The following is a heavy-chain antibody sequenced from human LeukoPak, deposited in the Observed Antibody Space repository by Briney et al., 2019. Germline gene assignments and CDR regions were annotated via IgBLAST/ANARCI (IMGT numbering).Heavy chain of an antibody. Sequence: SETLSLTCTVSGGSISSYYWSWIRQPPGKGLEWIGYIYYSGSTNYNPSLKSRVTISVDTSKNQFSLKLSSVTAADTAVCYCARGLTACSGGSCYLNWFDPWGQGTLVTVSS. J-gene: IGHJ5*02. CDR3: ARGLTACSGGSCYLNWFDP. D-gene: IGHD2-15*01. CDR2: IYYSGST. V-gene: IGHV4-59*01. CDR1: GGSISSYY.